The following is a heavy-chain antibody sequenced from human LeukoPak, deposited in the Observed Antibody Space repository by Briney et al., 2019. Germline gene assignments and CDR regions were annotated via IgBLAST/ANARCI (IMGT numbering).Heavy chain of an antibody. CDR3: ARDRISGVYCGGDCYSGTLDI. Sequence: GASVKVSCKAFGYTFTSYYMHWVRQAPGQGLEWMGIINPSGGSTSYAQKFQGRVTMTRDTSTSTVYMEVSSLRSEDTAVYHCARDRISGVYCGGDCYSGTLDIWGQGTMVTVSS. V-gene: IGHV1-46*01. D-gene: IGHD2-21*02. CDR1: GYTFTSYY. CDR2: INPSGGST. J-gene: IGHJ3*02.